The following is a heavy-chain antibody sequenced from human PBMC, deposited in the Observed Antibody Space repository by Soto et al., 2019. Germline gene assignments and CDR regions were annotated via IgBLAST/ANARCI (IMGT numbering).Heavy chain of an antibody. CDR3: ARGQWLQRSEY. CDR1: AESFSGYF. J-gene: IGHJ4*02. V-gene: IGHV4-34*01. D-gene: IGHD6-19*01. CDR2: INHSGNI. Sequence: QVQLQQWGAGLLKPSETLSLTCGVYAESFSGYFWNWIRQPPGKGLEWIGEINHSGNINYSPSLRSRVTISLDTSKNQFSLNLSSVTAADTAVYYCARGQWLQRSEYWGQGTLVTVSS.